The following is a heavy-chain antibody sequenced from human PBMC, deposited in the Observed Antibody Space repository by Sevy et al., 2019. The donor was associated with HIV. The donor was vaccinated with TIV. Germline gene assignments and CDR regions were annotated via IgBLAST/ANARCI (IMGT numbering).Heavy chain of an antibody. CDR2: ISWDVKKT. D-gene: IGHD3-10*01. V-gene: IGHV3-43*01. CDR1: GFTFDDYT. J-gene: IGHJ4*02. CDR3: AKDIPGYSGFDH. Sequence: GGSLRLSCAASGFTFDDYTMHWVRQVPGKGLEWVSLISWDVKKTDYADTMEGRFTVSRDNGKNSLYLQMNSLRSEDTALYFCAKDIPGYSGFDHWGQGTLVTVSS.